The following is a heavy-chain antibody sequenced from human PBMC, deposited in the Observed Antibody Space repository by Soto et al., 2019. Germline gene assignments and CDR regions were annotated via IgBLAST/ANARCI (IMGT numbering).Heavy chain of an antibody. CDR1: GGSISSGGYS. J-gene: IGHJ4*02. D-gene: IGHD6-19*01. V-gene: IGHV4-30-2*01. CDR2: IYHSGST. CDR3: ARGGSSGWLFDY. Sequence: KTSETLSLTCAVSGGSISSGGYSWSWIRQPPGKGLEWIGYIYHSGSTYYNPSLKSRVTISVDRSKNQFSLKLSSVTAADTAVYYCARGGSSGWLFDYWGQGTLVTVSS.